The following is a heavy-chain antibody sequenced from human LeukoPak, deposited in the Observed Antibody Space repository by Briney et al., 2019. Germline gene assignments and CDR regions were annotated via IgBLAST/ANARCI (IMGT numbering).Heavy chain of an antibody. CDR1: GDSIGSYS. CDR3: ARDFYDTSTYYYVDAFDI. D-gene: IGHD3-22*01. V-gene: IGHV4-59*01. Sequence: SETLSLTCTVSGDSIGSYSWNWFRQPPPKELQWFGYIYYSGKTNYNPSLKSRVTISVDTSKNQFSLKLSAVTAADTAVYYCARDFYDTSTYYYVDAFDIWGQGTMVTVSS. J-gene: IGHJ3*02. CDR2: IYYSGKT.